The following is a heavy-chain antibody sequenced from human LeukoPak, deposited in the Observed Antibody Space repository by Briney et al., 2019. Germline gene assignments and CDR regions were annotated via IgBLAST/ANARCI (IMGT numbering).Heavy chain of an antibody. CDR1: GGSISSSNW. V-gene: IGHV4-4*02. Sequence: SETLSLTCAVSGGSISSSNWWSWVRQPPGKGLEWIGEIYHSGSTNYNPSLKSRVTISVDTSKNQFSLKLSSVTAADTAVYYCARVDSTNWYEYRGYFDYWGQGTLVTVSS. D-gene: IGHD6-13*01. CDR3: ARVDSTNWYEYRGYFDY. J-gene: IGHJ4*02. CDR2: IYHSGST.